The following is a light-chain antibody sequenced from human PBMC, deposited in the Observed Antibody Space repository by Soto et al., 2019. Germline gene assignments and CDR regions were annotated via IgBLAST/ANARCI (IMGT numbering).Light chain of an antibody. CDR1: SDSVASNF. Sequence: NFMLTQPHSVSESPGKTVTISCTGSSDSVASNFVHWYQRRPGSAPTIVIYGGNQRPSGVPDRFSGSIDSSSNSASLTISGLKTEDEADYFCQSYDRSSLYVFGTGTKLTVL. V-gene: IGLV6-57*02. CDR3: QSYDRSSLYV. CDR2: GGN. J-gene: IGLJ1*01.